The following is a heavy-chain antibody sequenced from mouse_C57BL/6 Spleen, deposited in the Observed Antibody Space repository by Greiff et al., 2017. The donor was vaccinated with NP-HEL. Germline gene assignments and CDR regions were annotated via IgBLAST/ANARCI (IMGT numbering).Heavy chain of an antibody. CDR2: ISYDGSN. V-gene: IGHV3-6*01. CDR3: AREGYYGSSWYFDY. Sequence: EVKLMESGPGLVKPSQSLSLTCSVTGYSIASGYYWNWIRQFPGNKLEWMGYISYDGSNNYNPSLKNRISITRDTSKNQFFLKLNSVTTEDTATYYCAREGYYGSSWYFDYWGQGTTLTVSS. J-gene: IGHJ2*01. D-gene: IGHD1-1*01. CDR1: GYSIASGYY.